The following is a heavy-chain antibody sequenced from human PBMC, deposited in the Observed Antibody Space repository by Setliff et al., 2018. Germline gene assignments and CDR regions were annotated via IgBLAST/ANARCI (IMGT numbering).Heavy chain of an antibody. J-gene: IGHJ4*02. CDR3: AKGKGPQPRPSLDY. CDR1: GFTLNNYA. CDR2: ISASGGTT. Sequence: PGGSLRLSCAASGFTLNNYAMSWVRQAPGKGLEWVSIISASGGTTYYADSVKGRFTISSDNSKNTLYLQMNSLRAEDPARYYCAKGKGPQPRPSLDYWGQGTLVTVSS. V-gene: IGHV3-23*01.